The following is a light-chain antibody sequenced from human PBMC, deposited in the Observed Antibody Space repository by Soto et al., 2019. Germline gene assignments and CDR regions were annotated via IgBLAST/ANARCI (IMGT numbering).Light chain of an antibody. CDR3: SSFTTSRLYV. J-gene: IGLJ1*01. V-gene: IGLV2-14*01. CDR1: GNDIGAYDY. CDR2: GVR. Sequence: LTQPTSVSGSPGQSIAIPCTGNGNDIGAYDYVSWYQQHPGKAPRLLIHGVRNRPPGISSRFSGFKSGLTASLTISGLQAEDEADYYCSSFTTSRLYVFGPGTKLTVL.